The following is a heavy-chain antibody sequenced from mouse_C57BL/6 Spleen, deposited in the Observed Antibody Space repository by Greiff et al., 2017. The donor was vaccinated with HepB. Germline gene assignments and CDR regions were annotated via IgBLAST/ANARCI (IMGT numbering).Heavy chain of an antibody. Sequence: QVQLKQSGAELVRPGASVTLSCKASGYTFTDYEMHWVKQTPVHGLEWIGAIDPETGGTAYNQKFKGKAILTADKSSSTAYMELRSLTSEDSAVYYCTRGGYGSFYYFDYWGQGTTLTVSS. CDR1: GYTFTDYE. CDR2: IDPETGGT. J-gene: IGHJ2*01. V-gene: IGHV1-15*01. CDR3: TRGGYGSFYYFDY. D-gene: IGHD1-1*01.